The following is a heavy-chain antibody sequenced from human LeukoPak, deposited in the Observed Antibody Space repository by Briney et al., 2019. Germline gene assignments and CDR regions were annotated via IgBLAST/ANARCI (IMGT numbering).Heavy chain of an antibody. J-gene: IGHJ5*02. CDR2: ISPNSGAT. CDR1: GYTFTGYY. CDR3: ARGHYDRENWLDP. V-gene: IGHV1-2*02. D-gene: IGHD3-9*01. Sequence: GASVKVSCKTSGYTFTGYYIHWVRQAPGQGLEWMGWISPNSGATNYAEKFQVRVTMATDRSTNTAYMDLSRLTSVDTAVYYCARGHYDRENWLDPWGQGTLVTVSS.